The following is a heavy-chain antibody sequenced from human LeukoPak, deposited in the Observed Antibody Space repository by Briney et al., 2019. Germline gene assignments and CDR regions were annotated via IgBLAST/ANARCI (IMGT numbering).Heavy chain of an antibody. D-gene: IGHD3-9*01. CDR3: ARSGLRYFDWLFPPFDY. CDR2: IYYSGST. J-gene: IGHJ4*02. Sequence: SETLSLTCTVSGGSISSYYWGWIRQPPGKGLEWIGSIYYSGSTYYNPSLKSRVTISVDTSKNQFSLKLSSVTAADTAVYYCARSGLRYFDWLFPPFDYWGQGTLVTVSS. CDR1: GGSISSYY. V-gene: IGHV4-39*01.